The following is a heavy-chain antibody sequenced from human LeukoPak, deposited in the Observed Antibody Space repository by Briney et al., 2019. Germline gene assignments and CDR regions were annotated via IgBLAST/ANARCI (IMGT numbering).Heavy chain of an antibody. J-gene: IGHJ4*02. Sequence: ASVKVSCKASGYTFTSYYIHWVRQAPGQGLEWMGIINPSGGSTSYAQKFQGRVTMTRDTSTSTVYMELSSLRSEDTAVYYCTRGGSPYSIYGHAADYWGQGTPVTVSS. CDR3: TRGGSPYSIYGHAADY. CDR1: GYTFTSYY. V-gene: IGHV1-46*01. CDR2: INPSGGST. D-gene: IGHD4-4*01.